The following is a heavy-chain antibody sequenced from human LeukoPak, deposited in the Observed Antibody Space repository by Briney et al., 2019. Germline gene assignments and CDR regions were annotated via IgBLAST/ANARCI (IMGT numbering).Heavy chain of an antibody. D-gene: IGHD2-21*01. CDR3: AKDIQNYYYYGMDV. CDR2: ISGSRNTI. Sequence: GGSLRLSCAATGFSFSDYYMSWVRQAPGKGLEWVSYISGSRNTIYYADSVKGRFTISRDNAKNSLYLQMNSLRAEDTALYYCAKDIQNYYYYGMDVWGQGTTVTVSS. J-gene: IGHJ6*02. V-gene: IGHV3-11*01. CDR1: GFSFSDYY.